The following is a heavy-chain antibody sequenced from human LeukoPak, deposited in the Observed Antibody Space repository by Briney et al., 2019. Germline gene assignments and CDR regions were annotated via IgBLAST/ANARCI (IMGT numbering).Heavy chain of an antibody. CDR3: GRGEGFLVDH. Sequence: GGSLRLSCVASGFSFSNSWMIWVRRAPGKGLEWVANIKQGGSSKYYVDSVKGRFTISRDDAKNSLFLQMNSLRAEDTAVNYCGRGEGFLVDHWGQGTLVTVST. CDR1: GFSFSNSW. D-gene: IGHD3-3*01. CDR2: IKQGGSSK. J-gene: IGHJ4*02. V-gene: IGHV3-7*01.